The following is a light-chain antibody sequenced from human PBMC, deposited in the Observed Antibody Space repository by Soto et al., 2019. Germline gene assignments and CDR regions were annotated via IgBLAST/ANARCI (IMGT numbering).Light chain of an antibody. CDR1: ESLLHITGXXF. CDR3: MQSTQLTPT. Sequence: VMPQTRLSLSVSPXQPASISSTSSESLLHITGXXFFXCXLKXXGXSPKXXXDEXSTRVSGGPDRFSGSGSGTDFTLEISRVETDDFGIYYFMQSTQLTPTFGQGTRLEIK. J-gene: IGKJ5*01. V-gene: IGKV2D-29*02. CDR2: EXS.